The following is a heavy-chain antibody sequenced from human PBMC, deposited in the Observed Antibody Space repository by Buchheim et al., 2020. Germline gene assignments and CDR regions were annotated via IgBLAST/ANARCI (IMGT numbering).Heavy chain of an antibody. D-gene: IGHD2-15*01. V-gene: IGHV3-7*01. CDR2: INQDGSEK. CDR3: ALSLGYCSGGSCYSGYGMDV. J-gene: IGHJ6*02. Sequence: EVQLVESGGGLVQPGGSLRLSCVASGFTFSSFWMSWVRQAPGGGLEWVANINQDGSEKYYVDSVKGRFTISRDNAKNSLSLQMNSLRVEDTAVYYCALSLGYCSGGSCYSGYGMDVWGQGTT. CDR1: GFTFSSFW.